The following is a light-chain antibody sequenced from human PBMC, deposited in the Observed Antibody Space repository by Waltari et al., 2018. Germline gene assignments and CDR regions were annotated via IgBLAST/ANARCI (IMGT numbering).Light chain of an antibody. J-gene: IGKJ2*01. Sequence: DTVMTQSPDSLAVSLGERATINCKSSQSVLYSSNNKNYLAWYQQKPGQPPKFLINWSSTRESGVPDRFSGSGSGTDFTLTISSLQAEDVAVYYCQKYYSIPYTFGQGTKLEIK. CDR1: QSVLYSSNNKNY. CDR3: QKYYSIPYT. V-gene: IGKV4-1*01. CDR2: WSS.